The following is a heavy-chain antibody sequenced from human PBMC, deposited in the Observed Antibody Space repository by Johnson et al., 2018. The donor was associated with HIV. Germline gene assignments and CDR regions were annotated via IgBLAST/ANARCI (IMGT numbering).Heavy chain of an antibody. Sequence: QVQLVESGGGVVQPGRSLRLSCAASGFTFSSYAMHWVRQAPGKGLEWVAVISYDGTNEYYADSVKGRFTISRDKSKNTLYLQINSLRAEDTAVYYCAEGRITLYIVDLRGGSFDMWGQGTAVTVSS. CDR2: ISYDGTNE. J-gene: IGHJ3*02. V-gene: IGHV3-30-3*02. CDR1: GFTFSSYA. D-gene: IGHD5-12*01. CDR3: AEGRITLYIVDLRGGSFDM.